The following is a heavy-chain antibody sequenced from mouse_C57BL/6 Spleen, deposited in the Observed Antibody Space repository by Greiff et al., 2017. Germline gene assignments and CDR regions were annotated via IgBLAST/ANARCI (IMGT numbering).Heavy chain of an antibody. V-gene: IGHV1-61*01. CDR3: ARNPPPTVVAYYFDY. Sequence: QVQLQQPGAELVRPGSSVKLSCKASGYTFPSYWMDWVKQRPGQGLEWIGNIYPSDSETHYNQKFKDKATLTVDKSSSTAYMQLSSLTSEDSAVYYCARNPPPTVVAYYFDYWGQGTTLTVSS. J-gene: IGHJ2*01. CDR2: IYPSDSET. CDR1: GYTFPSYW. D-gene: IGHD1-1*01.